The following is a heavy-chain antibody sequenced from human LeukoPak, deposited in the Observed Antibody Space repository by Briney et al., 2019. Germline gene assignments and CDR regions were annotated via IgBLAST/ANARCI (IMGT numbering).Heavy chain of an antibody. D-gene: IGHD3-10*01. Sequence: SETLSLTCTVSGGSISSYYWSWVRQPPGKGLEWIACIYYSGTTNYNTSLTSRVTISAGTSKNQFSLKLSSVTAADTAVYYCARGYGSGSYPFDYWGQGTLVTVSS. CDR1: GGSISSYY. CDR3: ARGYGSGSYPFDY. J-gene: IGHJ4*02. CDR2: IYYSGTT. V-gene: IGHV4-59*01.